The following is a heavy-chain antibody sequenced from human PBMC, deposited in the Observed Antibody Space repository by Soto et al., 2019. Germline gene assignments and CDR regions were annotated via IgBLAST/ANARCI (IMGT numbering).Heavy chain of an antibody. CDR3: AKEAALLGYCSSTSCYSAYMDV. J-gene: IGHJ6*03. Sequence: QVQLVESGGGVVQPGRSLRLSCPASGFTFSSYGMHWVRQAPGKGLEWVAVISYDGSNKYYADSVKGRFTISRDNSKNTLYLQMNSLRAEDTAVYYCAKEAALLGYCSSTSCYSAYMDVWGKGTTVTVSS. CDR2: ISYDGSNK. CDR1: GFTFSSYG. V-gene: IGHV3-30*18. D-gene: IGHD2-2*01.